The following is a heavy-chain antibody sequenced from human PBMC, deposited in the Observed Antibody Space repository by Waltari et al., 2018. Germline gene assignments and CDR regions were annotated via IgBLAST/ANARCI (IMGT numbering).Heavy chain of an antibody. CDR1: GGSISSGGYY. CDR3: ATNHYGTGKGWFDP. CDR2: IYYTGRT. V-gene: IGHV4-31*03. J-gene: IGHJ5*02. D-gene: IGHD3-10*01. Sequence: QVQLQESGPGLVKASETLSLTCTVSGGSISSGGYYWRWIRQHPGKGLEWVGYIYYTGRTDYNPSLKSRVAISVETSKNQFSLKLSSVTAADTAVYYCATNHYGTGKGWFDPWGQGTPVTVSS.